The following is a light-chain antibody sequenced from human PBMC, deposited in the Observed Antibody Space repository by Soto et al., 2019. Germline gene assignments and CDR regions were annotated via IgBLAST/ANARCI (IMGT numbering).Light chain of an antibody. V-gene: IGLV2-14*01. Sequence: QSALTQPASVSGSPGQSITISCTGTSSDVGGYNYVSWYQQHPGKAPKLMLYDVTNRPSGISNRFSGSKSGNTASLTISGLQAEAEADYYCSSYTSTSTYVFVTGTKLTVL. CDR1: SSDVGGYNY. CDR2: DVT. CDR3: SSYTSTSTYV. J-gene: IGLJ1*01.